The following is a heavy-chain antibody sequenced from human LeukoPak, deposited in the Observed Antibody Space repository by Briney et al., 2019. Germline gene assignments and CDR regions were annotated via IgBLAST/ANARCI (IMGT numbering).Heavy chain of an antibody. Sequence: SETLSLTCTVSGGSISSYYWNWIRQPPGKGLEWIGYIYYSGSTNYNPSLKSRVTISVDTSKNQFSLKLSSVTAADTAVYYCARGNYDSSGYYYNYWGQGTLVTVSS. D-gene: IGHD3-22*01. CDR2: IYYSGST. CDR1: GGSISSYY. V-gene: IGHV4-59*01. CDR3: ARGNYDSSGYYYNY. J-gene: IGHJ4*02.